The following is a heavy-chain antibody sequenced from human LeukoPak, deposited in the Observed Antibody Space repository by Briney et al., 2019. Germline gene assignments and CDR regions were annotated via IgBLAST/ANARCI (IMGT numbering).Heavy chain of an antibody. CDR3: ARDTIPGRDSSSWQPLGYYYGMDV. V-gene: IGHV1-2*06. CDR2: INPNSGGT. CDR1: GYTFTGYY. D-gene: IGHD6-13*01. J-gene: IGHJ6*02. Sequence: ASVKVSCKASGYTFTGYYMHWVRQAPGQGLQWMGRINPNSGGTNYAQKFQGRVTMTRDTSISTAYMELSRLRSDDTAVYYCARDTIPGRDSSSWQPLGYYYGMDVWGQGTTVTVSS.